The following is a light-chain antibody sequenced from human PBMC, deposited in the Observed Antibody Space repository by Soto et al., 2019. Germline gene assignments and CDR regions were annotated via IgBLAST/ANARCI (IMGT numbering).Light chain of an antibody. Sequence: DIQMTQSPSSLSASVGDRVSITCRASQSIAYYLNWFQQKPGKAPKLLIYAASSLQSGVPSRFSGSGSGTDFTLTISSPQPEDFATYYCQQSSNSPMYTFGQGTKLYVK. J-gene: IGKJ2*01. CDR3: QQSSNSPMYT. V-gene: IGKV1-39*01. CDR1: QSIAYY. CDR2: AAS.